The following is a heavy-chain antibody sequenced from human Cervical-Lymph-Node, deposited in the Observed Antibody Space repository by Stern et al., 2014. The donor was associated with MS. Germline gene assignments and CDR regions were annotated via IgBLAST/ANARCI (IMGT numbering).Heavy chain of an antibody. J-gene: IGHJ5*02. V-gene: IGHV1-69*01. D-gene: IGHD1-14*01. CDR2: IFPVFGTP. Sequence: QMHLVASGAEVTKPGSSVKVSCKASGGTFSKIPSSWVRQAHGQGLEWMGGIFPVFGTPTYDQKFRGRVTITADVSTITVYMELSSLRSDDTAVYYCALSSETSDRCYSLGYDLWGQGTLVTVSS. CDR1: GGTFSKIP. CDR3: ALSSETSDRCYSLGYDL.